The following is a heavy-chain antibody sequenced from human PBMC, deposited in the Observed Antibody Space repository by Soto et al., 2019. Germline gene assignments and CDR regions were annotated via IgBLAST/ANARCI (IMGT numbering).Heavy chain of an antibody. J-gene: IGHJ4*02. CDR3: TREVQLRGVIANCY. CDR2: ISAYYGTT. Sequence: ASVKVSCKASGYTFTTYGLTWVRQAPGQGPEWMGWISAYYGTTDNSQKFQDRLTLTRDTPTSTVFMALRDLRSDDTAIYYCTREVQLRGVIANCYWGQGTLVTVSS. D-gene: IGHD3-16*02. V-gene: IGHV1-18*04. CDR1: GYTFTTYG.